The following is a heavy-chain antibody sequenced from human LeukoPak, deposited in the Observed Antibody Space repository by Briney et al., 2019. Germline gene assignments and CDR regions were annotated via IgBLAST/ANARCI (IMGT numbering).Heavy chain of an antibody. Sequence: GGSLRLSCAASGFTFDDYTMHWVRQAPGKGLEWVSLISWDGGTIYYADSVKGRFTISRDNAKNSLYLQMNSLRAEDTAVYYCARDRTAARPFDYWGQGTLVTVSS. V-gene: IGHV3-43*01. J-gene: IGHJ4*02. CDR3: ARDRTAARPFDY. D-gene: IGHD6-6*01. CDR1: GFTFDDYT. CDR2: ISWDGGTI.